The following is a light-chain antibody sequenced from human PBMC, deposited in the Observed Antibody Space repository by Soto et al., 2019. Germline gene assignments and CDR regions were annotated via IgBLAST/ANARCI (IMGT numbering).Light chain of an antibody. CDR1: QSVSSY. CDR2: DAS. J-gene: IGKJ3*01. V-gene: IGKV3-11*01. Sequence: EIVLTQSPATLSLSPGERATLSCRATQSVSSYLAWYKQKPGQAPRLLIYDASNSATGIPARFSGSGSGTDFTLTISSLEPEDFAVDYCQQRSNWPYRFTFGPGTKVDIK. CDR3: QQRSNWPYRFT.